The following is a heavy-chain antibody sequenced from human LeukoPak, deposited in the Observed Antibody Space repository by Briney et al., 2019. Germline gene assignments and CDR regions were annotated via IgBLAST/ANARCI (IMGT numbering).Heavy chain of an antibody. D-gene: IGHD1-1*01. V-gene: IGHV5-51*01. J-gene: IGHJ3*02. Sequence: GESLKISCMGSGYRFITYWIDWVRQVPGKGLEWMGLIQPADSQTRYNPSFQGQVTLSDDKSINTAYLQWSSLRPSDTAIYYCARRLRTGGFDIWGQGTEVTVSS. CDR1: GYRFITYW. CDR2: IQPADSQT. CDR3: ARRLRTGGFDI.